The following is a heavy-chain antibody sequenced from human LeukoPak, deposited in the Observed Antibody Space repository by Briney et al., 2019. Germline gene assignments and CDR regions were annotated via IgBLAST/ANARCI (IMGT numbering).Heavy chain of an antibody. J-gene: IGHJ6*02. CDR1: GGSIRSYY. CDR3: ARNTVRGVISYYYYYGMDV. Sequence: PSETLSLTCTVSGGSIRSYYWSWIRQPAGKGLEWIGRIYTSASTNYNPSLKSRVTMSVDTSKNQFSLKLSSVTAADTAVYYCARNTVRGVISYYYYYGMDVWGQGTTVTVSS. D-gene: IGHD3-10*01. CDR2: IYTSAST. V-gene: IGHV4-4*07.